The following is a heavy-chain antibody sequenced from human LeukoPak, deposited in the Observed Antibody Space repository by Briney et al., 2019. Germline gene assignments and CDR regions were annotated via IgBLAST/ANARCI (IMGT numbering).Heavy chain of an antibody. Sequence: GGSLRLSCAASGFTFSSYAMSWVRQAPGKGLEWVSAISGSGGSTYYADSVKGRFTISRDNSKNTLYLQTNSLRAEDTAVYYCAKTVVEEGGYDFSFDYWSQGTLVTLSS. V-gene: IGHV3-23*01. CDR3: AKTVVEEGGYDFSFDY. J-gene: IGHJ4*02. CDR2: ISGSGGST. CDR1: GFTFSSYA. D-gene: IGHD5-12*01.